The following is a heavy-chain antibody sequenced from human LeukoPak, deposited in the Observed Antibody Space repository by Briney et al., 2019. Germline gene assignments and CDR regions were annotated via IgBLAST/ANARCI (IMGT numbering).Heavy chain of an antibody. CDR1: GYTFTSYG. D-gene: IGHD5-24*01. Sequence: ASVKVSCKASGYTFTSYGISWVRQAPGQGLEWMGWINTYGGKTNYAQKFQGRVTMTTDTSTSTAYMELRSLRSDDTAVYYCAKRREGNWFDPWGQGTLVTVSS. CDR2: INTYGGKT. CDR3: AKRREGNWFDP. J-gene: IGHJ5*02. V-gene: IGHV1-18*01.